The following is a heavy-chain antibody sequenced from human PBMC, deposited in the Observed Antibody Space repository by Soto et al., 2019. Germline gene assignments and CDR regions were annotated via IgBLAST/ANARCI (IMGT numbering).Heavy chain of an antibody. V-gene: IGHV3-30*18. Sequence: PGGSLRLSCAASGFTFSSYGMHWVRQAPGKGLEWVAVISYDGSNKYYADSVKGRFTISRDNSKNTLYLQMNSLRAEDTAVYYCAKDRFSMGIAAAGTISWFDPWGQGTLVTVSS. CDR2: ISYDGSNK. D-gene: IGHD6-13*01. J-gene: IGHJ5*02. CDR3: AKDRFSMGIAAAGTISWFDP. CDR1: GFTFSSYG.